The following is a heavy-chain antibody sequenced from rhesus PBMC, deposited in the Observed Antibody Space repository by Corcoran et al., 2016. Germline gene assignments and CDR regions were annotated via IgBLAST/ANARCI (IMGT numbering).Heavy chain of an antibody. CDR2: VYSITAGT. CDR1: GASIRGYFN. CDR3: ARQGYTDHLGGLDS. D-gene: IGHD2-39*02. Sequence: QVQLQESGPGLVKPSATLSLTCTVSGASIRGYFNWHLFPPSPWSGLEWIGAVYSITAGTNYNPYLNSRVTISKDTSKNQFSLRLTSVTAADTAVYYCARQGYTDHLGGLDSWGQGVVVIVSS. J-gene: IGHJ6*01. V-gene: IGHV4-143*01.